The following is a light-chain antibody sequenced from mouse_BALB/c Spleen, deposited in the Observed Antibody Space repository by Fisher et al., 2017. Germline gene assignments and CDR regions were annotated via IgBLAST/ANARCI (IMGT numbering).Light chain of an antibody. Sequence: DIVITQSPAIMSASPGEKVTMTCRASSSVSSSYLHWYQQKSGASPKLWIYSTSNLASGVPARFSGSGSRTDFTLTIDPVEADDAATYYCQQNNEDPWTFGGGTKLEIK. J-gene: IGKJ1*01. CDR3: QQNNEDPWT. V-gene: IGKV4-57-1*01. CDR1: SSVSSSY. CDR2: STS.